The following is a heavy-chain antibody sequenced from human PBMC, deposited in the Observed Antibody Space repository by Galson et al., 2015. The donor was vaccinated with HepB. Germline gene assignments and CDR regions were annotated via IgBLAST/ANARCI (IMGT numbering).Heavy chain of an antibody. J-gene: IGHJ4*02. CDR3: AKGSGYSYGYFDY. D-gene: IGHD5-18*01. CDR1: GFTFSSYA. V-gene: IGHV3-23*01. Sequence: LRLSCAASGFTFSSYAMSWVRQAPGKGLEWVSAISGSGGSTYYADSVKGRFTISRDNSKNTLYLQMNSLRAEDTAVYYCAKGSGYSYGYFDYWGQGTLVTVSS. CDR2: ISGSGGST.